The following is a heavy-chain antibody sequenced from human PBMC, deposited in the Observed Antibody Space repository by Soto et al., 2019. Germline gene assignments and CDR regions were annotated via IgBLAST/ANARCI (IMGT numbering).Heavy chain of an antibody. Sequence: PGGSLRLSCTASGFSLSRYGLHWVRQAPGKGLEWVAGLWSDGTKTSYTDSVKGRFTISRDTSKNMLYLQMNSLGAEDTAVYYCARDLNYWSLLIDHWGQGTLVTVSS. CDR1: GFSLSRYG. D-gene: IGHD2-8*02. V-gene: IGHV3-33*01. CDR2: LWSDGTKT. J-gene: IGHJ4*02. CDR3: ARDLNYWSLLIDH.